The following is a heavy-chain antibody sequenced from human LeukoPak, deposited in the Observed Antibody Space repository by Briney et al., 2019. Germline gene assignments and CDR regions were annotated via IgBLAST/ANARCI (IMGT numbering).Heavy chain of an antibody. CDR2: ISWNSGSI. J-gene: IGHJ4*02. V-gene: IGHV3-9*01. CDR1: GFTFDDYA. D-gene: IGHD6-6*01. Sequence: GRSLRLSCAASGFTFDDYAMHWVRQAPGKGLEWVSGISWNSGSIGYADSVKGRFTISRDNAKNTLYLQMNSLRAEDTAVYYCARDRGLIAAWFDYWGQGTLVTVSS. CDR3: ARDRGLIAAWFDY.